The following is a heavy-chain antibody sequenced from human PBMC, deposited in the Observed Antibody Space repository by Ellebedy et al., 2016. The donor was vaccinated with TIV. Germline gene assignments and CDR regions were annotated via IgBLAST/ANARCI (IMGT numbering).Heavy chain of an antibody. J-gene: IGHJ4*02. CDR2: IWYDGSNK. D-gene: IGHD2-15*01. CDR1: GFTFSSYG. Sequence: GGSLRLXXAASGFTFSSYGMHWVRQAPGKGLEWVAVIWYDGSNKYYADSVKGRFTISRDNSKNTLYLQMNSLRAEDTAAYYCARDMMELGYCSGGSCHSLDYWGQGTLVTVSS. V-gene: IGHV3-33*01. CDR3: ARDMMELGYCSGGSCHSLDY.